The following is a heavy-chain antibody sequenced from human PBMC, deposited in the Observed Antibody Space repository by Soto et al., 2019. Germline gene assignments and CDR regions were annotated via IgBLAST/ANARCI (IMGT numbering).Heavy chain of an antibody. CDR3: ARDDGYAVDY. J-gene: IGHJ4*02. V-gene: IGHV3-74*01. CDR1: GFTFSSYA. Sequence: GGSLRLSCAASGFTFSSYAMHWVRQAPGKGLVWVARIYSDGSNKSYADSVKGRFTISRDNAKNTLYLQMNSLRAEDTAVYYCARDDGYAVDYWGQGTLVTVSS. CDR2: IYSDGSNK. D-gene: IGHD5-12*01.